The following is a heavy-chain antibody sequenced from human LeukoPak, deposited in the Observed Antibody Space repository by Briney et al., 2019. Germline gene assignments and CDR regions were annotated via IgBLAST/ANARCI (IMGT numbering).Heavy chain of an antibody. D-gene: IGHD4-11*01. CDR1: GFTFGDYG. Sequence: RGSLRLSCAASGFTFGDYGMHWVRQTPAKGLEWLAVMSYDGTNTYYEDSVKGRFSISRDNSKNTVYLLLNDLRTEDSAIYYCCSATSMTTVTTDYWGQGTLVSVSS. V-gene: IGHV3-30*03. CDR2: MSYDGTNT. CDR3: CSATSMTTVTTDY. J-gene: IGHJ4*02.